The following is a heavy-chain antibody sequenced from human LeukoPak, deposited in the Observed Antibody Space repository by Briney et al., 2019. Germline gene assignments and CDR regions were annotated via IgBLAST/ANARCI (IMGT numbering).Heavy chain of an antibody. D-gene: IGHD1-14*01. CDR2: INPNSGGT. CDR3: ARDLTVEDLDY. J-gene: IGHJ4*02. CDR1: GYTFTGYY. Sequence: GESLKISCKGSGYTFTGYYMHWVRQAPGQGLEWMGWINPNSGGTNYAQKFQGRVTMTRDTSISTAYMELSRLRSDDTAVYYCARDLTVEDLDYWGQGTLVTVSS. V-gene: IGHV1-2*02.